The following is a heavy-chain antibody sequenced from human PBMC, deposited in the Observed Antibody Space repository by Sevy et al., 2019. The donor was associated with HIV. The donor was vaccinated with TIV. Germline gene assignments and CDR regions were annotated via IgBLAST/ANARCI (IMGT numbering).Heavy chain of an antibody. Sequence: GGSLRLSCAASGFTFSSYAMHWVRQAPGKGLEWVAVISYDGSNKYYADSVKGRFTISRDNSKNTLYQQMNSLRAEDTAVYYCARDLALYNYYDSSGPTKYWGQGTLVTVSS. D-gene: IGHD3-22*01. CDR1: GFTFSSYA. CDR2: ISYDGSNK. V-gene: IGHV3-30-3*01. CDR3: ARDLALYNYYDSSGPTKY. J-gene: IGHJ4*02.